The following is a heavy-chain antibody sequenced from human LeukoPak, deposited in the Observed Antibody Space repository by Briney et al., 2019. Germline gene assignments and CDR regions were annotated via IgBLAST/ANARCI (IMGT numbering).Heavy chain of an antibody. CDR1: GYNFANYW. V-gene: IGHV5-51*01. Sequence: GESLKISCKGSGYNFANYWIGWVRQVRGKGLEWMGNIYPGDSETKYSPSFQGQVTMSADKSSGTAYLQWTSLKASDSGMYFCARRPVGGWFYLDYWGQGTLVTVSS. D-gene: IGHD6-19*01. J-gene: IGHJ4*02. CDR3: ARRPVGGWFYLDY. CDR2: IYPGDSET.